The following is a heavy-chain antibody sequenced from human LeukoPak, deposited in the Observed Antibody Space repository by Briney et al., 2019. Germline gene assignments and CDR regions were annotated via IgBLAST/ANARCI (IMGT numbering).Heavy chain of an antibody. CDR1: GFTFSSYW. Sequence: SGGSLRLSCAASGFTFSSYWMSWVRQAPGKGLEWVANIKQDGIETYYLDSVKGRFTISRDSARNSVYLQMNSLRADETAVYFCARFIASPGPDAFDIWGQGTLVTVSS. V-gene: IGHV3-7*01. J-gene: IGHJ3*02. D-gene: IGHD6-13*01. CDR2: IKQDGIET. CDR3: ARFIASPGPDAFDI.